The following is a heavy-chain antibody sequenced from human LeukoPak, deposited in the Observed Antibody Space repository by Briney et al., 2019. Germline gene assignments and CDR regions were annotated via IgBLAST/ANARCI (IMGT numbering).Heavy chain of an antibody. CDR2: ISYSGST. CDR3: AKMSTAEVCFDY. D-gene: IGHD5-24*01. V-gene: IGHV4-30-4*07. CDR1: GGSISSGGYS. J-gene: IGHJ4*02. Sequence: SETLSLTCTVSGGSISSGGYSWSWIRQPPGKGLEWIGYISYSGSTYYNPSLKSRVTMSLDTSKNQFSLKLSSVTAADTAVYYCAKMSTAEVCFDYWGQGTLVTVSS.